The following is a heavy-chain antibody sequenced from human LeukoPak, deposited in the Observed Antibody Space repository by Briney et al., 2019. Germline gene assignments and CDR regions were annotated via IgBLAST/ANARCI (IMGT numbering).Heavy chain of an antibody. J-gene: IGHJ4*02. D-gene: IGHD5-12*01. CDR1: GYSFTSYW. Sequence: GESLKISCKCSGYSFTSYWIGWVRQMPGKSLEWMGIISPGDSKTIYSPSFQGQVTISADKSISTAYLQWSSLKASGTAMYYCARLRGSGYDRFDYWGQGTLVTVSS. CDR3: ARLRGSGYDRFDY. CDR2: ISPGDSKT. V-gene: IGHV5-51*01.